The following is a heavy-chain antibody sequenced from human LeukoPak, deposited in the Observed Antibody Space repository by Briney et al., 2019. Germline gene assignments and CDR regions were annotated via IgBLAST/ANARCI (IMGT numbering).Heavy chain of an antibody. D-gene: IGHD2-21*02. V-gene: IGHV1-18*01. CDR3: ARSGLWCGGDCPPLDY. CDR2: ISAYNGNT. J-gene: IGHJ4*02. CDR1: GYTFTSYG. Sequence: ASVKVSCKASGYTFTSYGISWVRQAPGQGLEWMGWISAYNGNTNYAQKLQGRVTMTTDTSTSTAYMELRSLSSDDTAVYYCARSGLWCGGDCPPLDYWGQGTLVTVSS.